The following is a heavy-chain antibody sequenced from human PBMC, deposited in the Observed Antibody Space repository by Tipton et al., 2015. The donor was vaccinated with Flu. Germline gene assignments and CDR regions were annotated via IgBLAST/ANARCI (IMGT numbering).Heavy chain of an antibody. CDR3: ARSKLQGPQLAGN. V-gene: IGHV1-8*01. CDR2: LSPNNGNT. CDR1: GYTFTNSD. D-gene: IGHD2-2*01. J-gene: IGHJ4*02. Sequence: QLVQSGPEVKKSGASVKVSCKASGYTFTNSDITWVRQAPGQGLEWMGWLSPNNGNTGKAQKFQGRVTMTRNISISTAYMELSSLRPEDTAVYYWARSKLQGPQLAGNWGQGTLFTVSS.